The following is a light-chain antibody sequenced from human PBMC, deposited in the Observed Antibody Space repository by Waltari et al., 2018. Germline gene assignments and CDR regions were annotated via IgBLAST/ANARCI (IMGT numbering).Light chain of an antibody. V-gene: IGLV1-40*01. CDR2: GNR. CDR3: QSYDSSLSAHVV. CDR1: SSNIGAGYD. J-gene: IGLJ2*01. Sequence: QSVLTQPPSVSGAPGQRVTISCTGSSSNIGAGYDVHWYQQFPGTAPKLLIYGNRNRPSGVPVRFSGSNSGTSASLAITGLQAEDEADYYCQSYDSSLSAHVVFGGGTKLTVL.